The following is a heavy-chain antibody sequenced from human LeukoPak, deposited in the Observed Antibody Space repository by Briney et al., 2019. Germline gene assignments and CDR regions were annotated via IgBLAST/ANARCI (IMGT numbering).Heavy chain of an antibody. CDR2: IYCSGST. J-gene: IGHJ6*03. CDR3: ARAHGSGSYFRDRYYYYMDV. V-gene: IGHV4-39*07. D-gene: IGHD3-10*01. Sequence: SETLSLTCTVSGGSISSSSYYWGWIRQPPGKGLEWIGSIYCSGSTYYNPSLKSRVTISVDTSKNQFSLKLSSVTAADTAVYYCARAHGSGSYFRDRYYYYMDVWGKGTTVTVSS. CDR1: GGSISSSSYY.